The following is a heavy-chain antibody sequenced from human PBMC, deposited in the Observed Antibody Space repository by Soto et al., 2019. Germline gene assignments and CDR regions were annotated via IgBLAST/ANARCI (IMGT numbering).Heavy chain of an antibody. CDR1: GGSISSYY. D-gene: IGHD2-15*01. Sequence: PSETLSLTCTVSGGSISSYYWSWIRQPPGKGLEWIGYMYYGGRTNNNPSLKSRVTISVDTSKTQVSLKLSSVTAADTAVYSCARGTPSPLIVRSSRGPWFDPWGQGTLVTDSS. CDR2: MYYGGRT. CDR3: ARGTPSPLIVRSSRGPWFDP. V-gene: IGHV4-59*08. J-gene: IGHJ5*02.